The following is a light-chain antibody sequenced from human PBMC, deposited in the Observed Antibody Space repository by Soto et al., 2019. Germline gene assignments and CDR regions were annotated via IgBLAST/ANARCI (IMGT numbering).Light chain of an antibody. CDR2: RTS. Sequence: ETVMTQSPATLSVSPGERATLSCRASQSINNNLAWYQQKPGQTPRLIMFRTSTRATGVPARFRGSGSETDFNLTISSLQSEDFAVYYCQQYNNWPRATFGGGTKVEIK. V-gene: IGKV3-15*01. CDR3: QQYNNWPRAT. J-gene: IGKJ4*01. CDR1: QSINNN.